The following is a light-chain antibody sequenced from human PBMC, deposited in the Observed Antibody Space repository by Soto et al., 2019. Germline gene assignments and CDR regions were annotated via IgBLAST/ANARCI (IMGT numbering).Light chain of an antibody. CDR3: QQYNKWPWT. CDR2: GAS. V-gene: IGKV3-15*01. CDR1: QTVSSS. Sequence: EILMTQSPATLSVSPGARATLYCRASQTVSSSLAWYQQKPGQAPRLLIFGASPRATGVPARFSGSGSGTLFTLTISSLQSEDFGVYYCQQYNKWPWTFGQGTKVDIK. J-gene: IGKJ1*01.